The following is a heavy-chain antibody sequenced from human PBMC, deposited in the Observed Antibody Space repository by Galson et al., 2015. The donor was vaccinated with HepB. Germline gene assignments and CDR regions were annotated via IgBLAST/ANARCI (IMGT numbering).Heavy chain of an antibody. CDR3: AKEKYAAAIDLSLWDY. CDR1: GFTFSSYA. Sequence: SLRLSCAASGFTFSSYAMSWVRQAPGKGLEWVSAISGSGGSTYYADSVKGRFTISRDNSKNTLYLQMNSLRAEDTAVYYCAKEKYAAAIDLSLWDYWGQGTLVTVSS. J-gene: IGHJ4*02. CDR2: ISGSGGST. V-gene: IGHV3-23*01. D-gene: IGHD2-2*02.